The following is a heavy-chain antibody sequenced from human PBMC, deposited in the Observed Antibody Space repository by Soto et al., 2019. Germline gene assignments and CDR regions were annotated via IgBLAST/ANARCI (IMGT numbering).Heavy chain of an antibody. D-gene: IGHD6-19*01. J-gene: IGHJ6*02. Sequence: PSETLSLTCTVSGGSISSGDYYWSWIRQPPGKGLEWIGYIYYSGSTYYNSSLKSRVTISVDTSKNQFSLKLSSVTAADTAVYYCARDGLDYYYYYGMDVWGQGTTVTVSS. V-gene: IGHV4-30-4*01. CDR2: IYYSGST. CDR3: ARDGLDYYYYYGMDV. CDR1: GGSISSGDYY.